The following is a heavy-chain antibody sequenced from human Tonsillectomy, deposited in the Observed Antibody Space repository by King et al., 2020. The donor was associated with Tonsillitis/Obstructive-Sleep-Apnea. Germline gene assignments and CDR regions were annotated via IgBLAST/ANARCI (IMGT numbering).Heavy chain of an antibody. CDR3: ARDDDFSSRWDYYYGMDV. CDR1: GCTFTTCG. J-gene: IGHJ6*02. V-gene: IGHV1-18*01. CDR2: ISTYNGNT. Sequence: QLVQSGAEVKKPGASVKVSCKASGCTFTTCGFSWVRQAPGQGLEWIGWISTYNGNTYYAQKFQGRVTMTTDTSTSTAYMELRSLRSDDTAVYYCARDDDFSSRWDYYYGMDVWGQGTTVTVPS. D-gene: IGHD3/OR15-3a*01.